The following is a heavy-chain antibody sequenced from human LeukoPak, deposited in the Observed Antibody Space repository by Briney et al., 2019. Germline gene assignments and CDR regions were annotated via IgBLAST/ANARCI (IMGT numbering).Heavy chain of an antibody. CDR1: GGSISSSSYY. V-gene: IGHV4-39*07. J-gene: IGHJ3*02. Sequence: PSETLSLTCTVSGGSISSSSYYWGWIRQPPGKGLEWIGSIYYSGSTYYNPSLKSRVTISVDTSKNQFSLKLSSVTAADTAVYYCARGSHKRRSSWYKNTDAFDIWGQGTMVTVSS. CDR3: ARGSHKRRSSWYKNTDAFDI. CDR2: IYYSGST. D-gene: IGHD6-13*01.